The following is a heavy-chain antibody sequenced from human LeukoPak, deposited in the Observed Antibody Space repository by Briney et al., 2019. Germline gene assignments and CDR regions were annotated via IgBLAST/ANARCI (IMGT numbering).Heavy chain of an antibody. CDR1: GGTFSSYA. CDR3: ARGRGRCSSTSCYAWIRPFDY. D-gene: IGHD2-2*01. J-gene: IGHJ4*02. V-gene: IGHV1-69*13. CDR2: IIPIFGTA. Sequence: SVKFSCKASGGTFSSYAISWVRRAPGQGLEWMGGIIPIFGTANYAQKFQGRVTITADESTSTAYMELSSLRSEDTAVYYCARGRGRCSSTSCYAWIRPFDYWGQGTLVTVSS.